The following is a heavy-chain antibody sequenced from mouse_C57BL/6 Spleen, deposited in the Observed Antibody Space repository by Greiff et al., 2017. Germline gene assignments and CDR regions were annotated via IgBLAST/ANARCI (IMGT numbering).Heavy chain of an antibody. J-gene: IGHJ2*01. V-gene: IGHV5-16*01. CDR2: INYDGSST. CDR3: ARDRGPGYFDY. CDR1: GFTFSDYY. Sequence: EVKVVESEGGLVQPGSSMKLSCTASGFTFSDYYMAWVRQVPEKGLEWVANINYDGSSTYYLDSLKSRFIISRDNAKNILYLQMSSLKSEDTATYYCARDRGPGYFDYWGQGTTLTVSS.